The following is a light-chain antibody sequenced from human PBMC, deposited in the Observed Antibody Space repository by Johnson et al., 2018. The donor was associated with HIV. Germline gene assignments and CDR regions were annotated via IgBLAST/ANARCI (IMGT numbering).Light chain of an antibody. CDR1: SSNIGKNY. V-gene: IGLV1-51*01. CDR2: ENN. Sequence: HSVLTQPPSVSAAPGQKVTISCSGSSSNIGKNYVSWYQQLPGKAPKLLIYENNKRPSGIPDRFSGSKSGTSATLCITGLQTGDGADYYCGTWDSSLSAGVFGAGTKVTVL. J-gene: IGLJ1*01. CDR3: GTWDSSLSAGV.